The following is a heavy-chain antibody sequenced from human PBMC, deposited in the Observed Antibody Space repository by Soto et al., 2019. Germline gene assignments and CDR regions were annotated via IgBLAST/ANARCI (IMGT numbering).Heavy chain of an antibody. CDR3: ARILSGYFSGDSFDI. CDR1: GGSIKNYY. CDR2: IYTSGST. D-gene: IGHD2-2*03. J-gene: IGHJ3*02. Sequence: QVQLQESGPRLVKPSETLSLTCTVSGGSIKNYYWSWIRQPAGKGLEFIGRIYTSGSTKYSPSLESRVTMSVDTPKNQFSLRLRSVTAADTAVYYCARILSGYFSGDSFDIWGQGTMVTVSS. V-gene: IGHV4-4*07.